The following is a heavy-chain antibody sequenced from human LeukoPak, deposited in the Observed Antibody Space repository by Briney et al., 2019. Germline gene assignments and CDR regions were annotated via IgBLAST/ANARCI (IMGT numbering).Heavy chain of an antibody. CDR1: GYTFSEYF. Sequence: ASVKSSCKASGYTFSEYFMHWVRQAPGQGLEWMGWINPKSGGTHYAQKFQGRVTMTRDTSISTAYMELSRLRSDDTAMYYCANATFDFWGQGTLVTVSS. V-gene: IGHV1-2*02. CDR2: INPKSGGT. J-gene: IGHJ4*02. CDR3: ANATFDF.